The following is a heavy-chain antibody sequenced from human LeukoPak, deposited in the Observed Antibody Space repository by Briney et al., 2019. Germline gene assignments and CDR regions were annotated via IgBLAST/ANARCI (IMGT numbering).Heavy chain of an antibody. J-gene: IGHJ4*02. Sequence: SETLSLTCAVYGGSFSGYYRSWIRQPPGKGLEWIGEINHSGSTNYNPSLKSRVTISVDTSKNQFSLKLSSVTAADTAVYYCARGGDYSSSPSGFGYWGQGTLVTVSS. V-gene: IGHV4-34*01. D-gene: IGHD6-13*01. CDR2: INHSGST. CDR1: GGSFSGYY. CDR3: ARGGDYSSSPSGFGY.